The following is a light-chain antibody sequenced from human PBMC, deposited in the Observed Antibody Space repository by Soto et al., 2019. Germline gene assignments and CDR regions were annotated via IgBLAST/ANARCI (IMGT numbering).Light chain of an antibody. CDR3: SSYTSSSTYV. V-gene: IGLV2-14*01. Sequence: QSALTQPASVSGFPGQSITISCTGTSSGVGGYNYVSWYQRHPDKAPKLMIYEVSNRPSGVSNRFSGSKSGNTASLTISGLQAEDEADYYCSSYTSSSTYVFGLGTKLTVL. CDR1: SSGVGGYNY. J-gene: IGLJ1*01. CDR2: EVS.